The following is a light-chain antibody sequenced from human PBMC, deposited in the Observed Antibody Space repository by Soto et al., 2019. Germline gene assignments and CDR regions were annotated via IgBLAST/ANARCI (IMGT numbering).Light chain of an antibody. CDR3: QQAASFPIT. J-gene: IGKJ5*01. CDR1: QSVSSSY. CDR2: GAS. V-gene: IGKV3-20*01. Sequence: EIVLTQSPGTLSLSQGERATLSCRASQSVSSSYLAWYQQKPGQAPMLLIYGASSRATGIPDRFSGSGSGTDFTLTISRLEPEDFATYYCQQAASFPITFGQGTRLEIK.